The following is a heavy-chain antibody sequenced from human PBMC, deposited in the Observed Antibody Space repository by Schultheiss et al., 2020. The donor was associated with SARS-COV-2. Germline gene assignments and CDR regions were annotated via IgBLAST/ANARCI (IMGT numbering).Heavy chain of an antibody. V-gene: IGHV4-59*01. D-gene: IGHD3-3*01. Sequence: SQTLSLTCAVYGGSFSGYYWSWIRQPPGKGLEWIGYISYSGSTNYNPSLKSRVTISLDTSKNQFALKLSSVTAADTAVYYCAGTQITHFGVLLIAFDLWGQGTMVTVSS. CDR1: GGSFSGYY. J-gene: IGHJ3*01. CDR2: ISYSGST. CDR3: AGTQITHFGVLLIAFDL.